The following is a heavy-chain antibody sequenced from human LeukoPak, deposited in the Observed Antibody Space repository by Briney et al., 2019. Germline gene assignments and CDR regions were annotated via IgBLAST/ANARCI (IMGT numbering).Heavy chain of an antibody. CDR1: GGSFSGYY. D-gene: IGHD5-18*01. CDR2: ISHSGST. CDR3: ARLGGYSYGSSYYFDY. Sequence: SETLSLTCAVYGGSFSGYYWSWIRQPPGKGLEWIGEISHSGSTNYNPSLKSRVTISVDTSKNQFSLRLSSVTAADTAVYYCARLGGYSYGSSYYFDYWGQGTLVTVSS. J-gene: IGHJ4*02. V-gene: IGHV4-34*01.